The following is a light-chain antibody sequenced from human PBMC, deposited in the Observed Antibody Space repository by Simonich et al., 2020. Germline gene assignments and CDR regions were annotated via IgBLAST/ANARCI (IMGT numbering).Light chain of an antibody. CDR1: QSVSSN. CDR3: QQYNNWPPT. V-gene: IGKV3-15*01. Sequence: EIVMTQSPATLSVSPGERATLYCRASQSVSSNLAWYQQKPGQAPRLLIYGASTRATGIPARFGGSGSGTEFTLTISSLQSEDFAVYYCQQYNNWPPTFGGGTKVEIK. J-gene: IGKJ4*01. CDR2: GAS.